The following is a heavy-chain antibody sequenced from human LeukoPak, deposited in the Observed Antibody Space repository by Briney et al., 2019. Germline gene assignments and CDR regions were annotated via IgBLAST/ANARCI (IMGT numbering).Heavy chain of an antibody. J-gene: IGHJ4*02. CDR1: GYTFTGYY. Sequence: ASVKVSCKASGYTFTGYYMHWVRQAPGQGLEWMGWINPNSGGTNYAQKFQGRVTMTRDTSISTAYMELSRLRSDDTAVYYCARGAITYYYDSSGFIDYWGQGTLVTVSS. CDR3: ARGAITYYYDSSGFIDY. V-gene: IGHV1-2*02. CDR2: INPNSGGT. D-gene: IGHD3-22*01.